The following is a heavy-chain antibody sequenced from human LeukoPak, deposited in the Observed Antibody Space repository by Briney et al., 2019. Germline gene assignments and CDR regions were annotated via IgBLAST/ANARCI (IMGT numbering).Heavy chain of an antibody. CDR2: IYYTGRT. D-gene: IGHD5-24*01. CDR3: ARGRDGYAYAFDI. Sequence: PSETLSLTCTVSGGSISSYYWSWIRQPPGKGLEWIGYIYYTGRTNYNPSLKSRVTISVDTSKNQFSLKLTSVTAADTAVYYCARGRDGYAYAFDIWGQGTMVTVSS. J-gene: IGHJ3*02. CDR1: GGSISSYY. V-gene: IGHV4-59*08.